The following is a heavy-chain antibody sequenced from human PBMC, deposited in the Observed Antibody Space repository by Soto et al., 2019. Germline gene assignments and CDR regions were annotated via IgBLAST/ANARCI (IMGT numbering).Heavy chain of an antibody. CDR1: GYTFTSYG. J-gene: IGHJ4*02. Sequence: ASVKVSCKASGYTFTSYGISWVRQAPGQGLEWMGWISAYNGNTNYAQKLQGRVTMNTDTSTSTAYMELRSLRSDDTAVYYGARDLPVQTRYYYDSSGYGNFDYWGQGTLVTVSS. D-gene: IGHD3-22*01. CDR2: ISAYNGNT. CDR3: ARDLPVQTRYYYDSSGYGNFDY. V-gene: IGHV1-18*01.